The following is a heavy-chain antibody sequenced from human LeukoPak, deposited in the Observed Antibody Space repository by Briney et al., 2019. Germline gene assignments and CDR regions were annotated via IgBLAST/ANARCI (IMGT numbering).Heavy chain of an antibody. D-gene: IGHD3-3*01. Sequence: SQTLSLTCTVSGDSISSGDYYWSWIRQPAGKGLEWIGRISSSGSTNYNPSLKSRITISVDKSKNHFSLKLSSVTAADTAVYYCARERSGSEIFARSFDIWGQGTKVTVSS. CDR3: ARERSGSEIFARSFDI. CDR2: ISSSGST. J-gene: IGHJ3*02. V-gene: IGHV4-61*02. CDR1: GDSISSGDYY.